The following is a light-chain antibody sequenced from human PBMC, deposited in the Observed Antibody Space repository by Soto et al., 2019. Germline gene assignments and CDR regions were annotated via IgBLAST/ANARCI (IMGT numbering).Light chain of an antibody. J-gene: IGLJ3*02. CDR3: SSYTSSALV. CDR2: EVV. Sequence: QSALTQPASVSGSPGQSITISCTGTSSDVGGYNYVSWYQQHPGRAPKLIIYEVVNRPSGVSDRFSGSKSGNTASLTISGLQAEDEAHYYCSSYTSSALVFGGGTKLTV. V-gene: IGLV2-14*01. CDR1: SSDVGGYNY.